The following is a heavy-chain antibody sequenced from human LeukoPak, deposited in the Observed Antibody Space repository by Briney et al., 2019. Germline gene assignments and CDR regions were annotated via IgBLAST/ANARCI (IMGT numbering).Heavy chain of an antibody. Sequence: GSLRLSCAASGFTFSSYWMSWVRQTPGKGLEWVSGISGNGGSTYYADSVKGRFTISRDNSKNTLYLQMNRLRTEDTAVYFCAKDFIGSYFPHQPDCWGQGTLVTVSS. D-gene: IGHD1-26*01. CDR2: ISGNGGST. V-gene: IGHV3-23*01. J-gene: IGHJ4*02. CDR3: AKDFIGSYFPHQPDC. CDR1: GFTFSSYW.